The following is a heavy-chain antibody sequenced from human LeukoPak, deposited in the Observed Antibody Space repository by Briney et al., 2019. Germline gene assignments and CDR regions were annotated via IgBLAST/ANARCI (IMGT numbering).Heavy chain of an antibody. CDR3: ARDRSYGSFDH. CDR1: GFTFDDYG. Sequence: GGSLRPSCAASGFTFDDYGMSWVRQAPGKGLEWVSGMNWNGGGTGYAASVKGRFTISRDNAKNSLYVQMNSLRAEHTALHYCARDRSYGSFDHWGQGTLVSVSS. CDR2: MNWNGGGT. J-gene: IGHJ4*02. V-gene: IGHV3-20*04. D-gene: IGHD5-18*01.